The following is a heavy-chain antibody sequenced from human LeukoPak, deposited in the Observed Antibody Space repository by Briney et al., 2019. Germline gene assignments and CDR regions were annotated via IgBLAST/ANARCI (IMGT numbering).Heavy chain of an antibody. V-gene: IGHV3-30*02. J-gene: IGHJ4*02. CDR1: GFTFSSYG. CDR3: AKDRGGWSSFNY. CDR2: IWYDGSNK. D-gene: IGHD6-19*01. Sequence: GGSLRLSCAASGFTFSSYGMHWVRQAPGKGLEWVAVIWYDGSNKYYADSVKGRFTISRDNSKNTLYPQMNSLRAEDTAVYYCAKDRGGWSSFNYWGQGTLVTVSS.